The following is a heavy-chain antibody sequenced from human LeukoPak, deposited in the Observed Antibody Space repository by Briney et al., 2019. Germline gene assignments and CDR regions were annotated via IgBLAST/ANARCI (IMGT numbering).Heavy chain of an antibody. D-gene: IGHD3-22*01. J-gene: IGHJ4*02. CDR3: ASLFYYDGSGLNDY. Sequence: PGGSLRLSCAASGFTFSSYEMNWVRQAPGKGLEWVSYISSSGSTIYYADSVKGRFTISRDNAKNSLYLQMNSLRGEDTAVYYCASLFYYDGSGLNDYWGQGTLVTVSS. CDR2: ISSSGSTI. CDR1: GFTFSSYE. V-gene: IGHV3-48*03.